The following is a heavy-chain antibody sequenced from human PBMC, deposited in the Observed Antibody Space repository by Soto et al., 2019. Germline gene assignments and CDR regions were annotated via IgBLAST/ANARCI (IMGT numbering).Heavy chain of an antibody. CDR2: MSPDGRKR. J-gene: IGHJ4*02. CDR3: SRDPLAFHIGGH. Sequence: EVLLVESGGGLVQPGGSLRLSCAASGFTFSDYWLSWVRQSPVKGLEWVANMSPDGRKRYYLDSLKGRFTISRDNAKNSLYLQMNRLSAEDTAVYFCSRDPLAFHIGGHWGQGTLVTVSS. CDR1: GFTFSDYW. V-gene: IGHV3-7*01. D-gene: IGHD3-3*02.